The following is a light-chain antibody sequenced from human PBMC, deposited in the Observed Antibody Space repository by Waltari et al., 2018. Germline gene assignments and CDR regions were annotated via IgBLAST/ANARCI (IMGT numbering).Light chain of an antibody. CDR2: KAS. J-gene: IGKJ1*01. V-gene: IGKV1-5*03. CDR1: QRISSW. Sequence: DNQMTPSPSTLSASVVDRVTITCRASQRISSWLAWYQQKQGKTSKLLIYKASILKTGVPSRFSGSGSETEFTLTISGLQHDDFATYYCQEYDSYWTFGQGTKVEIK. CDR3: QEYDSYWT.